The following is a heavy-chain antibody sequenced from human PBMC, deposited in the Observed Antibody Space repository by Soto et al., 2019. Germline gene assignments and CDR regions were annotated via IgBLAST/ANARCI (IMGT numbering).Heavy chain of an antibody. CDR1: GFSLSSTRVA. CDR2: IYWDYDK. Sequence: QITLKESGPTLVKPTQTLTLTCTFSGFSLSSTRVAVGWIRQPPGKALEWLALIYWDYDKRYSPFLKSRLTITKDTSKNQVVLTMTNMDPVDTATYYCAHSVVAGLGYYFDYWGQGTLVTVSS. D-gene: IGHD6-19*01. V-gene: IGHV2-5*02. CDR3: AHSVVAGLGYYFDY. J-gene: IGHJ4*02.